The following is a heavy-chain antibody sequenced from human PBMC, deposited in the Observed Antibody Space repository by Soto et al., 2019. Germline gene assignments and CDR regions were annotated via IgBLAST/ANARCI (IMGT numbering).Heavy chain of an antibody. CDR3: ARGGLGATIAAAFDI. CDR2: ISYDGSNK. J-gene: IGHJ3*02. CDR1: GFTFSSYA. V-gene: IGHV3-30-3*01. D-gene: IGHD3-10*01. Sequence: QVQLVESGGGVGQPGRSLRLSCAASGFTFSSYAMHWVRQAPGKGLEWVAVISYDGSNKYYADSVKGRFTISRDNSKNTLYLQMNSLRAEDTAVYYCARGGLGATIAAAFDIWGQGTMVTVSS.